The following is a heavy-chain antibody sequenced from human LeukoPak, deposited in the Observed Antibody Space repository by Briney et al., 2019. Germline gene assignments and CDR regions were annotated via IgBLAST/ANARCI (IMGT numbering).Heavy chain of an antibody. CDR1: GGSTSNYF. D-gene: IGHD3-3*01. CDR3: ARDPEGHGYYFDY. J-gene: IGHJ4*02. Sequence: SETLSLICTVSGGSTSNYFCTWLRQSAGKGLEWIGRIHTSGSTNYNPSLKSRVSMSVDTSKNQFSLKLSSVTAADTAVYYCARDPEGHGYYFDYWGQGALVTVSS. CDR2: IHTSGST. V-gene: IGHV4-4*07.